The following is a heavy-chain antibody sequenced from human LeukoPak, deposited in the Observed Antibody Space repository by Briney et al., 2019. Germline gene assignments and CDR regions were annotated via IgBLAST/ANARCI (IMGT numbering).Heavy chain of an antibody. D-gene: IGHD2-15*01. V-gene: IGHV1-18*01. J-gene: IGHJ4*02. CDR1: GYTFTSYG. CDR2: ISAYNGNT. Sequence: ASVKVSCKASGYTFTSYGISWVRQAPGQGLEWMGWISAYNGNTNYAQKLQGRVTMTTDTSTSTAYMELRSLRSDDTAVYYCARAGGAKYCSGGSCYTQYDYWGQETLVTVSS. CDR3: ARAGGAKYCSGGSCYTQYDY.